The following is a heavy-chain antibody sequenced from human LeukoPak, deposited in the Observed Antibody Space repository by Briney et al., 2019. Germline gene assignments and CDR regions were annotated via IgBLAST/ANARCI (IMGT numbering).Heavy chain of an antibody. D-gene: IGHD2-8*01. CDR2: INSDGSWT. V-gene: IGHV3-74*01. CDR3: VNETY. Sequence: GGSLRPSCAASGNYWIHWVRQVPGKGLVWVSHINSDGSWTSYADSVKGRFTISKDNAKNTVYLQMNSLRAEDTAVYYCVNETYWGQGTLVTVSS. J-gene: IGHJ4*02. CDR1: GNYW.